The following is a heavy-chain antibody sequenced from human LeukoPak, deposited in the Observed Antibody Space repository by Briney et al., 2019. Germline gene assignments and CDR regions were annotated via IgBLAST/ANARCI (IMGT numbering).Heavy chain of an antibody. CDR2: IYYSGST. CDR3: ATVAGKNRWSSGWFTSDY. CDR1: GGSISSGGYY. V-gene: IGHV4-31*03. Sequence: SQTLSLTCTVSGGSISSGGYYWSWIRQHPGKGLEWIGYIYYSGSTYYNPSLKSRVTISVDTSKNQISLKLSSVTAADTAVYYCATVAGKNRWSSGWFTSDYWGQGTLVTVSS. D-gene: IGHD6-19*01. J-gene: IGHJ4*02.